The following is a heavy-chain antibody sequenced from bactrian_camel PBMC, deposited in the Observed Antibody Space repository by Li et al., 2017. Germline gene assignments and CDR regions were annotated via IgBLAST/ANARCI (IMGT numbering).Heavy chain of an antibody. D-gene: IGHD1*01. CDR1: VNSAC. V-gene: IGHV3S55*01. CDR2: LGEAGDT. Sequence: VQLVESGGGSVQAGGSLRLSCVYTVNSACMGWFRQVPGKEGEGVASLGEAGDTNYADSVKGRFTISQDMAKNTLDLQMDSLEPEDTAMYYCAAGPKTLIWVWNYPQAYNSWGQGTQVTVS. CDR3: AAGPKTLIWVWNYPQAYNS. J-gene: IGHJ4*01.